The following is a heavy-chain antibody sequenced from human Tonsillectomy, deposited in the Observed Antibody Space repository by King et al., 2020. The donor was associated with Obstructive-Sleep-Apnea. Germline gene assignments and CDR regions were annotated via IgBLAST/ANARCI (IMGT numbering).Heavy chain of an antibody. CDR3: VKGLKDYSDSSGRAY. Sequence: VQLVESGGGLVQPGGSLRLSCLASVFTFSRFAMYWVRQAPGGGREYVSVISSNGCGTYYADSVKGRVTISRENPKNTLYLQMSSLTTEDTAVYYCVKGLKDYSDSSGRAYWGQGTLVTVSS. V-gene: IGHV3-64D*06. CDR2: ISSNGCGT. CDR1: VFTFSRFA. D-gene: IGHD3-22*01. J-gene: IGHJ4*02.